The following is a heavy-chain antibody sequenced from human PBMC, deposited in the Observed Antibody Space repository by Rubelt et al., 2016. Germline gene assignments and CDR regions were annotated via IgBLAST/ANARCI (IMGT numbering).Heavy chain of an antibody. J-gene: IGHJ4*02. CDR2: IYYSGSS. D-gene: IGHD3-16*01. CDR1: GGSVTNYH. V-gene: IGHV4-59*02. Sequence: QVQLQESGPGLVKPSETLSLTCTVSGGSVTNYHWNWIRQPPGKGLEWVGYIYYSGSSNYNPSLRSRVTISLDTSASQFSLKLNSVTAADTAIYYCARDFGDFRTDFWGQGTLVTVSS. CDR3: ARDFGDFRTDF.